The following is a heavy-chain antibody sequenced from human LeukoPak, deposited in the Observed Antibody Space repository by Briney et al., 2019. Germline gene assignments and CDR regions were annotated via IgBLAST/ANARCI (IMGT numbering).Heavy chain of an antibody. CDR1: GFTFSSYA. CDR3: ATMVRGVL. Sequence: RSGGYLRLSCAASGFTFSSYAMSWVRQAPGKGLEWVSAISGSGGSTYYADSVKGRFTISRDNSKNTLYPQMNSLRAEDTAVYYCATMVRGVLWGQGTLVTVSS. V-gene: IGHV3-23*01. D-gene: IGHD3-10*01. CDR2: ISGSGGST. J-gene: IGHJ4*02.